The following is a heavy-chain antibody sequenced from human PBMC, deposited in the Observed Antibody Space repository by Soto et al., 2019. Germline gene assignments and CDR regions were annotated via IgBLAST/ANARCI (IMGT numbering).Heavy chain of an antibody. CDR3: AKLVIGYCSGNTCDDY. D-gene: IGHD2-15*01. Sequence: VQLLESGGGLIQPGGSLRLSCAASGFTFSYGIHWLRQAPGKGLEWVAYISYDSSNKFYGVSVKGRFTISRDNSKNTQFLQMNSLRAEDTAVYYCAKLVIGYCSGNTCDDYWGQGTLVAVSS. CDR2: ISYDSSNK. J-gene: IGHJ4*02. V-gene: IGHV3-30*18. CDR1: GFTFSYG.